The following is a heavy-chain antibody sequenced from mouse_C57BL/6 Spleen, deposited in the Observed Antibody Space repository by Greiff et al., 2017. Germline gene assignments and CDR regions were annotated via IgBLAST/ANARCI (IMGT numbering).Heavy chain of an antibody. Sequence: VQLQQSGPELVKPGASVKISCKASGYAFSSSWMNWVKQRPGKGLEWIGRIYPGDGDTNYNGKFKGKATLTADKSSSTAYMQLSSLTSEDSAVYFCARSLTGTEGYFDYWGQGTTLTVSS. J-gene: IGHJ2*01. D-gene: IGHD4-1*01. V-gene: IGHV1-82*01. CDR3: ARSLTGTEGYFDY. CDR1: GYAFSSSW. CDR2: IYPGDGDT.